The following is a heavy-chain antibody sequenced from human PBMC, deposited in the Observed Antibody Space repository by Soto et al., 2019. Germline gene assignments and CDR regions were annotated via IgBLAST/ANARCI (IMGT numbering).Heavy chain of an antibody. V-gene: IGHV3-64D*06. Sequence: GGSLRLSCSASGFTFSSYAMHWVRQAPGKGLEYVSAISSNGGSTYYADSVKGRFTISRDNSRNTLYLQMSSLRAEDTAVYYCVKGHYDSSGYYQIPNWYYFDYWGQGTLVTVSS. D-gene: IGHD3-22*01. CDR3: VKGHYDSSGYYQIPNWYYFDY. CDR1: GFTFSSYA. J-gene: IGHJ4*02. CDR2: ISSNGGST.